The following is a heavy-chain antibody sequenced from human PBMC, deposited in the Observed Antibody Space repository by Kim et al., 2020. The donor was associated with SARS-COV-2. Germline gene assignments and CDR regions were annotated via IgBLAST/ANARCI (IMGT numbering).Heavy chain of an antibody. D-gene: IGHD3-9*01. CDR2: VIPIFGPT. J-gene: IGHJ6*02. CDR1: GGTFSDYT. V-gene: IGHV1-69*13. Sequence: SVKVSCKASGGTFSDYTISWVRQAPGHGLEWMGSVIPIFGPTNYAQKFQGRVTISADETTNTAYMEMSSLESEDTGVYYCAKFDYWRGMDVWGQGTKVIVSS. CDR3: AKFDYWRGMDV.